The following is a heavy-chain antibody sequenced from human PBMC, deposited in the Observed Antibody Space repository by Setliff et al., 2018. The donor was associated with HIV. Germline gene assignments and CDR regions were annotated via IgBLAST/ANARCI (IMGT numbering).Heavy chain of an antibody. Sequence: PSETLSLTCTVSGGSISSYYWSWIRQPPGKGLEWIGYIYYSGSTNYNPSLKSRVTISVDTSKNQFSLKLSSVTAADTAVYYCARGQTYYNFWSGRGAYYYYYMDVWGKGTTVTVSS. CDR3: ARGQTYYNFWSGRGAYYYYYMDV. V-gene: IGHV4-59*08. CDR1: GGSISSYY. J-gene: IGHJ6*03. CDR2: IYYSGST. D-gene: IGHD3-3*01.